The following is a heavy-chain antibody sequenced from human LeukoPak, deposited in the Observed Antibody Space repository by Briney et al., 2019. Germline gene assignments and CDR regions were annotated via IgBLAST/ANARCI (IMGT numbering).Heavy chain of an antibody. CDR2: ISGSGGST. V-gene: IGHV3-23*01. CDR3: AKDAGDYYDSSGYYHDGEYFQH. Sequence: PGGSLRLSCAASGFTFSNYAMSWVRQAPGKGLEWVSAISGSGGSTYYADSVKGRFTISRDNSKNTLYLQMNSLRAEDTAVYYCAKDAGDYYDSSGYYHDGEYFQHWGQGTLVTVSS. J-gene: IGHJ1*01. CDR1: GFTFSNYA. D-gene: IGHD3-22*01.